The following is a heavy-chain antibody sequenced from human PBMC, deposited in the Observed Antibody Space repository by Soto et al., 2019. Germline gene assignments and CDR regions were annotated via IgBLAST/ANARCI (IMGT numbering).Heavy chain of an antibody. Sequence: SETLSLTCTVSGGSIRTSSSYYWAWIRQPPGRGLEWVGSIYYTGSTYYNPSLKSRVTMSVDTSKDHFSLKLSSVTAADTAVYYCARHYXTISGVVIIRSGLSYLEFWGKGTLVTVSS. CDR2: IYYTGST. V-gene: IGHV4-39*01. CDR3: ARHYXTISGVVIIRSGLSYLEF. J-gene: IGHJ4*02. CDR1: GGSIRTSSSYY. D-gene: IGHD3-3*01.